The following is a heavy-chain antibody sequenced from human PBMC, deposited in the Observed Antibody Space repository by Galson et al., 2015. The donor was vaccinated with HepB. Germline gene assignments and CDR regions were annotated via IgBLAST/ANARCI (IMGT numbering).Heavy chain of an antibody. D-gene: IGHD3-22*01. V-gene: IGHV3-23*01. CDR1: GFTFSSYA. CDR2: ISGSGDST. CDR3: AKDPVYYYVSSGPETDNWFDA. Sequence: SLILSCAASGFTFSSYAMSWVRQTPRKGLEWVSAISGSGDSTYYADYVKSRFTISRDKSKNTLYLQMNSLRDEDTAVYYCAKDPVYYYVSSGPETDNWFDAWGQGTLVTVSS. J-gene: IGHJ5*02.